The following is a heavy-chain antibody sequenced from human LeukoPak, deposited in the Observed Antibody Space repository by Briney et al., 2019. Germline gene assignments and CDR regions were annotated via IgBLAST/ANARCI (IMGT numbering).Heavy chain of an antibody. Sequence: GGSLRLSCAASGFTFSNAWMSWVRQAPGKGLEWVGRIKSKTDGGTTDYAAPVKGRFTISRDDSKNTLYLQMNSLKTEDTAVYYCTPVQPEFGGSYWFDPWGQGTLVTVSS. CDR2: IKSKTDGGTT. CDR3: TPVQPEFGGSYWFDP. J-gene: IGHJ5*02. CDR1: GFTFSNAW. V-gene: IGHV3-15*01. D-gene: IGHD3-10*01.